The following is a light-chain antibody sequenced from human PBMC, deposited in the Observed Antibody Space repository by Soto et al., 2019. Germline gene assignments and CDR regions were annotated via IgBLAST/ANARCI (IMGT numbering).Light chain of an antibody. CDR2: GAS. CDR1: QSFRSSY. V-gene: IGKV3-20*01. Sequence: EILLTQSPGTLSLSPGERATLACRASQSFRSSYLTWYHQKPGQAPRLLLFGASSRATGTPDRISGSGAGTDYTLTINRLEPEDFGVYYCQQYGDSVFTFGPGTKVDIK. CDR3: QQYGDSVFT. J-gene: IGKJ3*01.